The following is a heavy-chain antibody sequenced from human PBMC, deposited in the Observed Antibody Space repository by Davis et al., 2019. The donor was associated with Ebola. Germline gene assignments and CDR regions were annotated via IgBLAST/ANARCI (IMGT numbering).Heavy chain of an antibody. V-gene: IGHV3-53*01. D-gene: IGHD2-2*01. CDR1: GFTVSSNY. CDR3: AKGGLRVVPAAL. J-gene: IGHJ4*02. Sequence: GESLKISCAASGFTVSSNYMSWVRQAPGKGLEWVSVIYSGGSTYYADSVKGRFTISRDNSKNTLYLQMNSLRAEDTAVYYCAKGGLRVVPAALWGQGTLVTVSS. CDR2: IYSGGST.